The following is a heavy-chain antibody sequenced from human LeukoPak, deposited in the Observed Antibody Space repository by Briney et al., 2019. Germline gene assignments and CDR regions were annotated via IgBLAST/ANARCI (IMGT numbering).Heavy chain of an antibody. J-gene: IGHJ4*02. CDR3: AKDRITGTVGATGAY. V-gene: IGHV3-23*01. Sequence: GGSLRLSCAASGFTFSSYAMSWVRQAPGKGLEWVSAISGRGGSTYYADSVKGRFTISRDNSKNTLYLQMNSLRAEDMAVYYCAKDRITGTVGATGAYWGQGTLVTVSS. CDR1: GFTFSSYA. D-gene: IGHD1-20*01. CDR2: ISGRGGST.